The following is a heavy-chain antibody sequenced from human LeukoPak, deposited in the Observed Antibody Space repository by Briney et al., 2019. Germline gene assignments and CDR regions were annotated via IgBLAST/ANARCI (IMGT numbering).Heavy chain of an antibody. D-gene: IGHD3-16*02. CDR2: IKQDGSEK. J-gene: IGHJ4*02. CDR3: ARDSSPGYYDYVWGTYPRY. CDR1: GFTFSNHW. Sequence: GGSLRFSCATSGFTFSNHWMSWHRQAPGKGLEWVANIKQDGSEKYYVDSVKDRFTISRDNAKNSLYLQMNSLRAEDTAVYYCARDSSPGYYDYVWGTYPRYWGQGTLVTVSS. V-gene: IGHV3-7*05.